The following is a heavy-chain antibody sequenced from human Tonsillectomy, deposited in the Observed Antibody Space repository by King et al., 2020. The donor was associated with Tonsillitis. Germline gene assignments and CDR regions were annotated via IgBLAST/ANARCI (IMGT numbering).Heavy chain of an antibody. J-gene: IGHJ6*03. Sequence: VQLVESGGGLVQPGGSLRLSCAASGFTFSSYAMSWVRQAPGKGLEWVSAISGSGANAYYADSVKGRFTISRDNSKNTLYVQMNSLTAEDTAVYYCAKDPTSDYYYYMDVWGKGTTVTVSS. CDR2: ISGSGANA. V-gene: IGHV3-23*04. D-gene: IGHD1-1*01. CDR3: AKDPTSDYYYYMDV. CDR1: GFTFSSYA.